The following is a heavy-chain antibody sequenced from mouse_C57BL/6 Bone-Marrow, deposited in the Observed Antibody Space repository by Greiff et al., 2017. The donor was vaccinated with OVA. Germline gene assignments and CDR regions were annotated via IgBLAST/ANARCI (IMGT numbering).Heavy chain of an antibody. Sequence: EVQVVESGGGLVQPGGSLKLSCAASGFTFSDYYMYWVRQTPEKRLEWVAYISNGGGSTYYPDTVKGRFTISRDNAKNTLYLQMSRLKSEDTAMYYCARRGYGLDYWGQGTTLTVSS. CDR2: ISNGGGST. J-gene: IGHJ2*01. V-gene: IGHV5-12*01. D-gene: IGHD1-1*01. CDR1: GFTFSDYY. CDR3: ARRGYGLDY.